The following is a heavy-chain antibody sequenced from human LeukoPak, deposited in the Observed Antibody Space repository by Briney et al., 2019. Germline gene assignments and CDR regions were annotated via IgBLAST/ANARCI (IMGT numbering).Heavy chain of an antibody. Sequence: ASVKVSCKASGYTFTSYAMHWVRQAPGQRLEWMGWINAGKGNTKYSQKFQGRVTITRDTSASTAYMELSSLRSEDTAVYYCARLLRGYFDYWGQGTLVTVSS. CDR2: INAGKGNT. V-gene: IGHV1-3*01. CDR3: ARLLRGYFDY. D-gene: IGHD3-16*01. CDR1: GYTFTSYA. J-gene: IGHJ4*02.